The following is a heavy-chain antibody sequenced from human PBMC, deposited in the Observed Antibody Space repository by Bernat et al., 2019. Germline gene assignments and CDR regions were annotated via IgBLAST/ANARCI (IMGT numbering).Heavy chain of an antibody. Sequence: QVQLVQSGAEVKKPGASVKVSCKASGYTFTDYYLHWMRQAPGQGLEWMGWINPNSGDTNYAQNFQGWVTMTRDTSISTVYMELTRLRSDDTAVYYCARDAQGGSCCFDPWGQGTLVTVSS. CDR1: GYTFTDYY. V-gene: IGHV1-2*04. J-gene: IGHJ5*02. D-gene: IGHD3-16*01. CDR3: ARDAQGGSCCFDP. CDR2: INPNSGDT.